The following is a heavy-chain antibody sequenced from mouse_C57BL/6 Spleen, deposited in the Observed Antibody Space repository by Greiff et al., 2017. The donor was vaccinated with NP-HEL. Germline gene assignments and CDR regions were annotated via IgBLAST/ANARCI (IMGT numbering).Heavy chain of an antibody. V-gene: IGHV1-80*01. Sequence: QVQLQQSGAELVKPGASVKISCKASGYAFSSYWMNWVKQRPGKGLEWIGQIYPGDGDTNYNGKFKGKATLTADKSSSTAYMQLSSLTSEDSAVYFCARRGAAQATTYAMDYWGQGTSVTVSS. J-gene: IGHJ4*01. CDR1: GYAFSSYW. CDR2: IYPGDGDT. CDR3: ARRGAAQATTYAMDY. D-gene: IGHD3-2*02.